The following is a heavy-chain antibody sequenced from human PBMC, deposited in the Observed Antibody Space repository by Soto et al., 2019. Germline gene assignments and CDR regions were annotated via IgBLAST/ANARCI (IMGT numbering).Heavy chain of an antibody. Sequence: ASVKVSCKASGYTFTSYGISWVRQAPGQGLEWMGWISAYNGNTKYAQKLQGRVTMTTDTSTSTVYMELSSLRSEDTAVYYCARDRYDSSGYYYYYGMDVWGQGTTVTV. CDR2: ISAYNGNT. CDR1: GYTFTSYG. CDR3: ARDRYDSSGYYYYYGMDV. D-gene: IGHD3-22*01. J-gene: IGHJ6*02. V-gene: IGHV1-18*01.